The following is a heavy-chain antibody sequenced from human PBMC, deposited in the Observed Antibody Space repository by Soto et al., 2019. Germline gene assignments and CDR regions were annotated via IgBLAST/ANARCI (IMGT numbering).Heavy chain of an antibody. Sequence: SVKVSCKASGYTFTSYPMHWVRQAPGQGLEWMGWINAGNGDTKYSQKFQGRVTITRDTSANTAYMELSRLRSEDTAVFYCARDWTHYDSSGPGVYWGQGTLVTVSS. CDR3: ARDWTHYDSSGPGVY. J-gene: IGHJ4*02. CDR1: GYTFTSYP. V-gene: IGHV1-3*01. CDR2: INAGNGDT. D-gene: IGHD3-22*01.